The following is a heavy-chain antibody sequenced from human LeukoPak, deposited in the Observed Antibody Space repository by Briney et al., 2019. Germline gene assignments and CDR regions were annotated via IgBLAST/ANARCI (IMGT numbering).Heavy chain of an antibody. D-gene: IGHD2-15*01. J-gene: IGHJ4*02. CDR2: VGSDDNT. CDR3: AKDLSWWAAADY. CDR1: GFTLTRNA. V-gene: IGHV3-23*01. Sequence: GRSLRLSCAASGFTLTRNAMSWVRQTPGRGLEWVSGVGSDDNTHYTDSVRGRFTISRDNANNTLFLQMNSPRVEDTAVYYCAKDLSWWAAADYWGQGALVTVSS.